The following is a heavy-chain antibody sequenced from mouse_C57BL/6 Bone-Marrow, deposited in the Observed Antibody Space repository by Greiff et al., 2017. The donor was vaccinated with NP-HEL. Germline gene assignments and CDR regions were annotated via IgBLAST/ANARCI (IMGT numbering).Heavy chain of an antibody. CDR2: IYPRSGNT. V-gene: IGHV1-81*01. Sequence: QVQLQQSGAELARPGASVKLSCKASGYTFTSYGISWVKQRTGQGLEWIGEIYPRSGNTYYNEKFKGKATLTAYKSSSTAYMELRSLTSDDSAVYFCARRGYYGPLAYWGQGTLVTVSA. CDR1: GYTFTSYG. CDR3: ARRGYYGPLAY. J-gene: IGHJ3*01. D-gene: IGHD1-1*01.